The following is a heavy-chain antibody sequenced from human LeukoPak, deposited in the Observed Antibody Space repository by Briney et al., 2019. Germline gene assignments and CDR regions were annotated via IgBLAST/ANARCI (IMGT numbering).Heavy chain of an antibody. CDR3: AKGSIAAAGTECDY. D-gene: IGHD6-13*01. CDR2: IDSGDST. CDR1: GFAFISNY. V-gene: IGHV3-53*01. Sequence: GALLLSCAASGFAFISNYMSWGRQAPGKGLEWGSVIDSGDSTYYSDSVQGRFTISRDNSKNTLYLQMSSLRAEDTAVYYCAKGSIAAAGTECDYWGQGTLVTVSS. J-gene: IGHJ4*02.